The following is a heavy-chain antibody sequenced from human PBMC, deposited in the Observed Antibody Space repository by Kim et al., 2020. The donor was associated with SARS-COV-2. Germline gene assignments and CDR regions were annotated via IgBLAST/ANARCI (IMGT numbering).Heavy chain of an antibody. V-gene: IGHV1-69*13. CDR1: GGTFSSYA. Sequence: SVKVSCKASGGTFSSYAISWVRQAPGQGLEWMGGIIPIFGTANYAQKFQGRVTITADESTSTAYMELSSLRSEDTAVYYCARDARRILAHYGDYAFDIWGQGTMVTVSS. CDR3: ARDARRILAHYGDYAFDI. D-gene: IGHD4-17*01. J-gene: IGHJ3*02. CDR2: IIPIFGTA.